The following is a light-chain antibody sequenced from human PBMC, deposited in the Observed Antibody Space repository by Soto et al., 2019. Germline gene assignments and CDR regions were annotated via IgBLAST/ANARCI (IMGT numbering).Light chain of an antibody. V-gene: IGLV2-11*01. J-gene: IGLJ3*02. CDR3: CSYAGSYTWV. CDR2: DVS. CDR1: SSDVGGYNY. Sequence: QSALTQPRSVSGYPGQSVTISCTGTSSDVGGYNYVSWYQQHPGKAPKLMIYDVSKRPSGVPDRFSGSKSGNTASLTISGLPAEDEADYYCCSYAGSYTWVFGGGTKVTVL.